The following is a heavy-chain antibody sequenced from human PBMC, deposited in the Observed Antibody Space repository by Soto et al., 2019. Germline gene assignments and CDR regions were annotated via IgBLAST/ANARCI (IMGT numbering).Heavy chain of an antibody. Sequence: SVPLSHTCAVAWGSVSDHSYYGIWNQQPPGKGLEWIGEMSHGGGTHFNPSLKSRVTISVDTSKNQFSLKMSSVTAADTALYYCARVERGTATTVVDAFDIWGPGTMVTVSS. D-gene: IGHD1-1*01. CDR1: WGSVSDHSYY. CDR3: ARVERGTATTVVDAFDI. J-gene: IGHJ3*02. CDR2: MSHGGGT. V-gene: IGHV4-34*01.